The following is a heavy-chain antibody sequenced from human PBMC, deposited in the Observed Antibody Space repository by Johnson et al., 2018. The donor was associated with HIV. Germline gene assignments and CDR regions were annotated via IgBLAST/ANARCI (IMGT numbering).Heavy chain of an antibody. CDR1: GFTFSSYA. Sequence: QVQLVESGGGVVQPGRSLRLSCAASGFTFSSYAMHWVRQAPGKGLEWVAVISYDGSNKYYADSVKGRFTISRDTSKNTLYLQMNSLRPEDAAVYYCARGRGELLGGAFDIWGQGTMVTVSS. CDR2: ISYDGSNK. V-gene: IGHV3-30*04. CDR3: ARGRGELLGGAFDI. J-gene: IGHJ3*02. D-gene: IGHD1-26*01.